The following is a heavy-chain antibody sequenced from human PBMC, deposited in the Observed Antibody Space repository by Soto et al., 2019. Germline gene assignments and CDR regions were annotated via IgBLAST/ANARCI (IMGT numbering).Heavy chain of an antibody. D-gene: IGHD6-13*01. V-gene: IGHV3-23*01. J-gene: IGHJ4*02. CDR2: MSGSTTSV. Sequence: EVQLLESGGGLVQPGGSLRLSCAASGFTFSDYGMSWVRQATGKGLEWLAAMSGSTTSVYYADSVKGRFTISRDNSNNTLFLQMTSLRADDTAVYYCAKTFGSNWLLDYWGLEPLLTVSS. CDR1: GFTFSDYG. CDR3: AKTFGSNWLLDY.